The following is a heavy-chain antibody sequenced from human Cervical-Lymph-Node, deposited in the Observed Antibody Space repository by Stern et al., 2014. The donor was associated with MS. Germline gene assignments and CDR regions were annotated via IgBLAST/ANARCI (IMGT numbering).Heavy chain of an antibody. J-gene: IGHJ6*02. D-gene: IGHD1-26*01. V-gene: IGHV1-69*01. CDR3: TRSGFSGSYYLGGGYYYYAMAV. Sequence: QLVQSGAELRKPGSSVKVSCTASGDTFSNYAINWVRQAPGQGLEWMGEIIPRFATTYYAQNFQGRVTMNADESTNTAYMELSSLRADDTAVYYCTRSGFSGSYYLGGGYYYYAMAVWGQGTTVTVSS. CDR2: IIPRFATT. CDR1: GDTFSNYA.